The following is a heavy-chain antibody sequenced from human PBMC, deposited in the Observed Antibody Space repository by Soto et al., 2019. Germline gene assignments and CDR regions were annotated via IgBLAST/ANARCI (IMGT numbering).Heavy chain of an antibody. CDR2: IIPIFGTA. V-gene: IGHV1-69*13. Sequence: SVKVSCKASGGTFSSYAISWVRQAPGQGLEWMGGIIPIFGTANYAQKFQGRVTITADESTSTAYMELSSLRSEDTAVYYCAREIGGYYGRSDYYYGMDVWGQGTTVTVSS. CDR3: AREIGGYYGRSDYYYGMDV. J-gene: IGHJ6*02. D-gene: IGHD3-3*01. CDR1: GGTFSSYA.